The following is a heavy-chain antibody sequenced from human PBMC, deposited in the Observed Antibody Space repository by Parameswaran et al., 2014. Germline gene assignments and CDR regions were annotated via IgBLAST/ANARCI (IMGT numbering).Heavy chain of an antibody. V-gene: IGHV4-34*01. D-gene: IGHD2-2*01. Sequence: VRQMPGKGLEWIGEINHSGSTNYNPSLKSRVTISVDTSKNQFSLKLSSVTAADTAVYYCARERCSSTSCSGFDPWGQGTLVTVSS. J-gene: IGHJ5*02. CDR3: ARERCSSTSCSGFDP. CDR2: INHSGST.